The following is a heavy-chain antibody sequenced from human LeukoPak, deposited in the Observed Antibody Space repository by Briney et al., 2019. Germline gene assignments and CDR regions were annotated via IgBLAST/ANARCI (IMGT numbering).Heavy chain of an antibody. Sequence: GGSLRLSCAASGFTFSSYWMHWVRQAPGKGLVWVSRINSDGSSTSYADSLKGRFTISRDNSKNTLYLQMNSLRAEDTAVYYCAGGPDYGDYFDYWGQGTLVTVSS. V-gene: IGHV3-74*01. CDR3: AGGPDYGDYFDY. D-gene: IGHD4-17*01. CDR1: GFTFSSYW. CDR2: INSDGSST. J-gene: IGHJ4*02.